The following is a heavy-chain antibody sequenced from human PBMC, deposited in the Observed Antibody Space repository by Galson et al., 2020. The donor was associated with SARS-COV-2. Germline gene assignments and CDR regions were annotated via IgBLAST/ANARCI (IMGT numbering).Heavy chain of an antibody. CDR3: ARARITMIVVVNAFDI. CDR1: GGSISSGDYY. Sequence: SETLSITCTVSGGSISSGDYYWSWICQHPGKGLEWIGYIYYSGRTYYNPSLKSRVTISVDTSKNQFSLKLSSVTASDTAVYYCARARITMIVVVNAFDIWGQGTMVTVSS. CDR2: IYYSGRT. D-gene: IGHD3-22*01. V-gene: IGHV4-31*03. J-gene: IGHJ3*02.